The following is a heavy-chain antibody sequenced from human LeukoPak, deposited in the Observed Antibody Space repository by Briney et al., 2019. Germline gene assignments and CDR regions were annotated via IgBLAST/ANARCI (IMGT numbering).Heavy chain of an antibody. CDR1: GFTFGSYS. CDR2: ISSSSSYI. CDR3: ARATTVTNDAFDI. J-gene: IGHJ3*02. D-gene: IGHD4-17*01. Sequence: GGSLRLSCAASGFTFGSYSMNWVRQAPGKGLEWVSSISSSSSYIYYADSVKGRFTISRDNAKNSLYLQMNSLRAEDAAVYYCARATTVTNDAFDIWGQGTMVTVSS. V-gene: IGHV3-21*01.